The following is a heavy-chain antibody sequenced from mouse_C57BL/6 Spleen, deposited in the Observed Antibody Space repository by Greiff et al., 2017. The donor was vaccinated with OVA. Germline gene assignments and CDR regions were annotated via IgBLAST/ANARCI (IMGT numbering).Heavy chain of an antibody. V-gene: IGHV7-3*01. CDR3: ARWGYSNYGYFDV. CDR1: GFTFTDYY. Sequence: DVKLVESGGGLVQPGGSLSLSCAASGFTFTDYYMSWVRQPPGKALEWLGFIRNKANGYTTEYSASVKGRFTISRDNSQSILYLQMTALRAEDSATYYCARWGYSNYGYFDVWGTGTTVTVSS. J-gene: IGHJ1*03. CDR2: IRNKANGYTT. D-gene: IGHD2-5*01.